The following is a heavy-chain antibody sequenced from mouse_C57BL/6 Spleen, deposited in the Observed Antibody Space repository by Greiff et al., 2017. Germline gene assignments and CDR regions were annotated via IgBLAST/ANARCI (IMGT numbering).Heavy chain of an antibody. J-gene: IGHJ1*03. CDR2: IYPRDGST. CDR3: ARGGNWNWYFDV. CDR1: GYTFTDYT. Sequence: QVQLQQSDAELVKPGASVKISCKVSGYTFTDYTINWMKQRPEQGLEWIGYIYPRDGSTKYNEKFKGKATLTADKSSSTAYMLLNSLASEDYAVYFCARGGNWNWYFDVWGTGTTVTVSS. D-gene: IGHD2-1*01. V-gene: IGHV1-78*01.